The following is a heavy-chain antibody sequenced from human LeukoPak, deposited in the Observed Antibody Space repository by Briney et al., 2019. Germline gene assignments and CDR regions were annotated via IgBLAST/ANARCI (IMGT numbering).Heavy chain of an antibody. D-gene: IGHD4-17*01. Sequence: GGSLRLSCAASGFTVSSNYMSWVRQAPGKGLEWVSVIYSGGSTYYADSVKGRFTISRHNSKNTLYLQMNSLRAEDTAVYYCARVGADSVTTSEGSEFDPWGQGTLVTVSS. CDR1: GFTVSSNY. CDR2: IYSGGST. CDR3: ARVGADSVTTSEGSEFDP. V-gene: IGHV3-53*04. J-gene: IGHJ5*02.